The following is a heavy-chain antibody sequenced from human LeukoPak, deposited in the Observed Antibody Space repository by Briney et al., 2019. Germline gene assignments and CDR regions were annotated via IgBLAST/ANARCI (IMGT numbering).Heavy chain of an antibody. J-gene: IGHJ4*02. CDR3: ARGGGYDRAPYFDY. CDR2: ISSNGGGT. CDR1: GFTFSTYT. Sequence: GGSLRLSCAASGFTFSTYTMTWVRQAPGKGLERVSSISSNGGGTYYADSVKGRFTISRDNSKNTFYVQMNNLRTEDTAVYFCARGGGYDRAPYFDYWGQGSLVTVSS. D-gene: IGHD5-12*01. V-gene: IGHV3-23*01.